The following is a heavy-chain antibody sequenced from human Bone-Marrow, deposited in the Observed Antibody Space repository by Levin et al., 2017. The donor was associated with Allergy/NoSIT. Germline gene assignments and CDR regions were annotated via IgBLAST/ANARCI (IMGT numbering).Heavy chain of an antibody. CDR2: ISYDGNEE. Sequence: PGGSLRLSCAASGFTFRSYGMHWVRQAPGKGLEWVAAISYDGNEEYYADSVKGRFTISRDNFGNTLYLQMNSLRPEDTAVYHCAKNYYTTVMGGVASAADALEIWGQGTMVIVSP. CDR3: AKNYYTTVMGGVASAADALEI. D-gene: IGHD2-8*02. V-gene: IGHV3-30*18. CDR1: GFTFRSYG. J-gene: IGHJ3*02.